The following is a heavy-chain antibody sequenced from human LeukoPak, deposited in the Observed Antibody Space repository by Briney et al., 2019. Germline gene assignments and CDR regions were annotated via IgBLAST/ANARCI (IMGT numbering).Heavy chain of an antibody. Sequence: SETLSLTCTVSGGSISSHYWSWIRQPPGKGLEWIGYIYYSGSTNYNPSLKSRVTISVDTSKNQFSLKLSSVTAADTAVYYCARGSHPTFGHSYGSPLLVGYYYYMDVWGKGTTVTVSS. CDR3: ARGSHPTFGHSYGSPLLVGYYYYMDV. CDR1: GGSISSHY. D-gene: IGHD5-18*01. J-gene: IGHJ6*03. V-gene: IGHV4-59*11. CDR2: IYYSGST.